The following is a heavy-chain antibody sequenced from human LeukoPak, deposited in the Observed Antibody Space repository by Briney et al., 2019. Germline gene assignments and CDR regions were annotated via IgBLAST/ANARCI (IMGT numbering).Heavy chain of an antibody. J-gene: IGHJ4*02. Sequence: PSQTLSLTCAVSGGSISSGGYSWSWIRQPPGKGLEWIGYIYHSGSTYYNPSLKSRVTISVDRSKSQFSLKLSSVTAADTAVYYCASWVLPYCSSTSCYGNYFDYWGQGTLVTVSS. CDR1: GGSISSGGYS. CDR2: IYHSGST. V-gene: IGHV4-30-2*01. CDR3: ASWVLPYCSSTSCYGNYFDY. D-gene: IGHD2-2*01.